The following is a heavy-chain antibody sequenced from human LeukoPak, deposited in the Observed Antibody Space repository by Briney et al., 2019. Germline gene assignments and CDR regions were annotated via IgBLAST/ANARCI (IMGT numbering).Heavy chain of an antibody. D-gene: IGHD3-10*01. V-gene: IGHV3-53*01. CDR2: IYSGGST. Sequence: GRSLRLSCAASGFTVSSNYMSWVRQAPGKGLEWVSVIYSGGSTYYADSVKGRFTISRDNSKNTLYLQMNSLRAEDTAVYYCARAPQVYYGSGRPFDYWGQGTLVTVSS. CDR3: ARAPQVYYGSGRPFDY. J-gene: IGHJ4*02. CDR1: GFTVSSNY.